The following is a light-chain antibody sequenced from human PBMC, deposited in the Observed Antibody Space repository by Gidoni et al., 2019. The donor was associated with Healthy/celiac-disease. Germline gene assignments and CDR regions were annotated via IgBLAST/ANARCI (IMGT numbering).Light chain of an antibody. CDR3: QQRSNWPLLT. V-gene: IGKV3-11*01. J-gene: IGKJ4*01. CDR1: QSVSSY. Sequence: ELVLPQSPATLSFAPGERATLSCRASQSVSSYLAWYQQKPGQAPRLLIYDASNRATGIPARFSGSGSGTDFTLTISSLEHEDFAVYYCQQRSNWPLLTFGGGTKVEIK. CDR2: DAS.